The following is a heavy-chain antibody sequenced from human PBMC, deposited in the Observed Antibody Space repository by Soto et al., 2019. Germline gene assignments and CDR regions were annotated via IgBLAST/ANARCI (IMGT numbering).Heavy chain of an antibody. CDR2: ILNDGGDQ. Sequence: QVQLVESGGGVVQPGRSLRLSCAASGFTFSNYGMHCVRQAPGKGLEWLAVILNDGGDQNYGDSVKGRFTISRDNSKNTLYLQINSLRVEDTAVYYCARDDDRPDNGLDMWGQGTMVTVSS. CDR3: ARDDDRPDNGLDM. D-gene: IGHD2-8*01. CDR1: GFTFSNYG. J-gene: IGHJ3*02. V-gene: IGHV3-30*19.